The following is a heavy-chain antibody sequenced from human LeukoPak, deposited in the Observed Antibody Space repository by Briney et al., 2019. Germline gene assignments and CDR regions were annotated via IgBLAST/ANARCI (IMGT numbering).Heavy chain of an antibody. J-gene: IGHJ4*02. Sequence: PGGSLRLSCAASGFTFSSYWMSWVRQAPGKGLEWVANIKQDGSEKYYVDSVKGRFTISRDNAKNSLYLQMNSLRAEDTAVYYCARDIILEVDGFDYWGQGTLVTVSS. CDR1: GFTFSSYW. V-gene: IGHV3-7*01. D-gene: IGHD1-14*01. CDR3: ARDIILEVDGFDY. CDR2: IKQDGSEK.